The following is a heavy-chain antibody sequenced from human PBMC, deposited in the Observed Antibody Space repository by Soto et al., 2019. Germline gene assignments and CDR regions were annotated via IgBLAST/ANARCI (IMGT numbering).Heavy chain of an antibody. J-gene: IGHJ6*02. CDR1: GYTFTSYG. Sequence: GASVKVSCKASGYTFTSYGISWVRQAPGQGLEWMGWISAYNGNTNYAQKLQGRVTMTTDTSTSTAYMELSSLRSDDTAVYYCARGGYSSSWYATLYYYYGMDVWGQGTTVTVSS. CDR2: ISAYNGNT. CDR3: ARGGYSSSWYATLYYYYGMDV. D-gene: IGHD6-13*01. V-gene: IGHV1-18*01.